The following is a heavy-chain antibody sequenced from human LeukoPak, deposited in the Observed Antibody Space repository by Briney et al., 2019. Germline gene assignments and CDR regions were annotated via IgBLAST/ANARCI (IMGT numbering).Heavy chain of an antibody. CDR1: GGSMSSGSYY. V-gene: IGHV4-61*02. J-gene: IGHJ4*02. CDR3: ARGPHCSGGSCHSVSDY. Sequence: PSQTLSLTCTVSGGSMSSGSYYWSWLRQPAGKGLEWIGRIYTSGSTNYNPSLKSRVTISIDTSKNQFSLKLSSVTAADTPVYYCARGPHCSGGSCHSVSDYWGQGTLVTVSS. CDR2: IYTSGST. D-gene: IGHD2-15*01.